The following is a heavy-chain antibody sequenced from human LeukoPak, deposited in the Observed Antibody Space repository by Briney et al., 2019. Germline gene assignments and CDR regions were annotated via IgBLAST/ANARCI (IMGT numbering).Heavy chain of an antibody. D-gene: IGHD2-2*02. CDR3: ARTHCSSTSCYSHNWFDP. J-gene: IGHJ5*02. CDR2: ISSSSSYV. Sequence: GGSLRLSCAASGFTFSSYSMNWVRQAPGKGLEWVSSISSSSSYVYYADSVKGRFTISRDNAKNSLYLQMNSLRAEDTAVYYCARTHCSSTSCYSHNWFDPWGQGTLVTVSS. V-gene: IGHV3-21*01. CDR1: GFTFSSYS.